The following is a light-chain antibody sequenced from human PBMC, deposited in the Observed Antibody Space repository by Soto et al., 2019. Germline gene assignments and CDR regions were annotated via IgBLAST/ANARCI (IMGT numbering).Light chain of an antibody. Sequence: IQLTQSPSSLSASVGDRVTITCRASQGISSYLAWYQQKPGKAPKLLIYAASTLQSGVPSRSSGSGSGTDFTLTISSLQPEDFATYYCQQLNSYPITIGQGTRLEIK. J-gene: IGKJ5*01. V-gene: IGKV1-9*01. CDR2: AAS. CDR1: QGISSY. CDR3: QQLNSYPIT.